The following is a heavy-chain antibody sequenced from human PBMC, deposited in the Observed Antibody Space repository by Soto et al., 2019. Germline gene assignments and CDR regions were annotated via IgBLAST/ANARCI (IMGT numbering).Heavy chain of an antibody. CDR1: GYTFTSYG. CDR2: ISAYNGNT. Sequence: GASVKVSCKASGYTFTSYGISWVRQAPGQGLEWMGWISAYNGNTNYAQKLQGRVTMTTGTSTSTAYMELRSLRSDDTAVYYCARGRPLICSSTSCYDFDYWGQGTQVTVSS. CDR3: ARGRPLICSSTSCYDFDY. J-gene: IGHJ4*02. V-gene: IGHV1-18*01. D-gene: IGHD2-2*01.